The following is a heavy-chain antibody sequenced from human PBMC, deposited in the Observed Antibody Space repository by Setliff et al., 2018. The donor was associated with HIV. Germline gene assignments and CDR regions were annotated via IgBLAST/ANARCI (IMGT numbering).Heavy chain of an antibody. CDR3: ARHGQYGSGSYYNRPFDY. D-gene: IGHD3-10*01. V-gene: IGHV5-51*01. J-gene: IGHJ4*02. CDR2: IYPGDSDT. Sequence: GESLTISCKGSGYSFTSYWIAWLRQMPGKGLEWMGIIYPGDSDTRYSPSFQGQVTISADKSISTAYLQWSSLKASDTAMYYCARHGQYGSGSYYNRPFDYWGRGTLVTVSS. CDR1: GYSFTSYW.